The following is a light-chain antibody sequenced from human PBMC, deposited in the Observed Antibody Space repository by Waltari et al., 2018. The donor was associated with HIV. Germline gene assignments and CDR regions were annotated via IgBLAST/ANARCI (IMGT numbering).Light chain of an antibody. Sequence: QSALTQPASVSGSPGQSLTISCTGTSSDVGGYHYVSWYQQHPRKAPKLMIYEVSNRPSGVSNRFSGSKSGNTASLTISGLQAEDEADYYCSSYTSSSTLVFGGGTKLTVL. V-gene: IGLV2-14*01. CDR3: SSYTSSSTLV. CDR2: EVS. J-gene: IGLJ3*02. CDR1: SSDVGGYHY.